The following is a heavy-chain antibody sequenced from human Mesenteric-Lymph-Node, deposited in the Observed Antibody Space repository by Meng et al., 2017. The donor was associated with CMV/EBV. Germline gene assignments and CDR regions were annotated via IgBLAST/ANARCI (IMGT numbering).Heavy chain of an antibody. J-gene: IGHJ5*02. V-gene: IGHV4-34*01. CDR2: SHHCGST. D-gene: IGHD3-10*01. CDR1: GGSFCLSY. CDR3: APGIGSGSSNCFDP. Sequence: VQSRSGVLGWVMHEESLSLTCSVSGGSFCLSYCYSSRRPRGNGLEWMWESHHCGSTNYNPSLKSRVTIPVTTSKYQFSLKLTSVPAADTAVYYCAPGIGSGSSNCFDPWGQGTLVTVSS.